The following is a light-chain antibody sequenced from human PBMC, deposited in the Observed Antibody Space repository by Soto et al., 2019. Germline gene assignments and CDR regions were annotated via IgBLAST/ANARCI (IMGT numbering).Light chain of an antibody. Sequence: EIVLTQSPATLSLSPGERATLSCRASQSISSSLAWYQQKPGQAPRLLIYDASSRATGFPARFSGSGSGTDFTLTIGSLEPEDFADYYCQQRSEWPRTFGQGTKVEIK. CDR2: DAS. CDR1: QSISSS. V-gene: IGKV3-11*01. J-gene: IGKJ1*01. CDR3: QQRSEWPRT.